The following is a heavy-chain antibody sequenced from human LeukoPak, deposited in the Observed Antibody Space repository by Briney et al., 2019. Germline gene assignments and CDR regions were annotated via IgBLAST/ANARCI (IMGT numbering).Heavy chain of an antibody. V-gene: IGHV1-2*02. D-gene: IGHD6-19*01. CDR1: GYTFTSYY. J-gene: IGHJ4*02. CDR2: INPNSSDT. CDR3: ASGALIAVDRAHYGYFDY. Sequence: GASVKLSCKASGYTFTSYYMHWVRQAPGQGLEWMGSINPNSSDTNYAHKIQGRVTMTRDTSINTAYMELSRLRSDDTAVYYCASGALIAVDRAHYGYFDYWGQGDLVSVSS.